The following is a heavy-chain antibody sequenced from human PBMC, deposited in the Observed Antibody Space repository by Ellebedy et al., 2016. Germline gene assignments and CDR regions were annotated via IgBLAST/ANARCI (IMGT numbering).Heavy chain of an antibody. Sequence: GESLKISXAPSGLTVSSFFMGWVRQAPGGGLEWVSTISGGGDATVYADSVKGRFTISRDNSRNTLYLQMNSLRAEDTAMYYCYYGHYSGSWGQGTLVTVSS. CDR1: GLTVSSFF. V-gene: IGHV3-23*01. CDR2: ISGGGDAT. J-gene: IGHJ4*02. D-gene: IGHD4-17*01. CDR3: YYGHYSGS.